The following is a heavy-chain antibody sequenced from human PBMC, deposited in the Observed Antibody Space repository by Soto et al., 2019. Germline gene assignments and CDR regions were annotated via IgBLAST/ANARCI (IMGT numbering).Heavy chain of an antibody. J-gene: IGHJ4*02. CDR2: ISSSSSTI. V-gene: IGHV3-48*01. CDR1: GFTFSSYS. Sequence: XXSLRLSFATSGFTFSSYSMHWVQQAPGKGLEWVSYISSSSSTIYYADSVKGRFTISRDNAKNSLYLQMNSLRAEDTAVYYCARELGCSSTSCYAFDYWGQGTLVTVSS. D-gene: IGHD2-2*01. CDR3: ARELGCSSTSCYAFDY.